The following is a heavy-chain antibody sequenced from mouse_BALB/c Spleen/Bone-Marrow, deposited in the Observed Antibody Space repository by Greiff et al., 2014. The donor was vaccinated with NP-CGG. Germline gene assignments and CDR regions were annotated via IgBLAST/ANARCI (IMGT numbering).Heavy chain of an antibody. J-gene: IGHJ2*01. CDR3: ARGRTWDFDY. D-gene: IGHD4-1*01. CDR1: GYTFTSYY. CDR2: INPSNGGT. V-gene: IGHV1S81*02. Sequence: QVQLKQSGAELVKPGASVKLSCKASGYTFTSYYMYWVKQRPGHGLEWIGAINPSNGGTTFNEKFKSRATLTVDKSSSTAYMQLSSRTSEDSAVDYCARGRTWDFDYWGQGTTLTVSS.